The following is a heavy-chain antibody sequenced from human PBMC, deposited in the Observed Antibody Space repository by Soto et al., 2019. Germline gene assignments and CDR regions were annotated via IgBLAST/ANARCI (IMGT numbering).Heavy chain of an antibody. V-gene: IGHV3-7*01. J-gene: IGHJ3*01. D-gene: IGHD6-19*01. CDR1: GFPFSTSW. Sequence: VQVVESGGGLVQPGESLRLSCAASGFPFSTSWMSWVRQAPGKGLEWVANINPDGSDKRYVDPVKGRFTISRDNAENSLYLQMSSLRAEDTAVYYCASPHSGAWSFWGQGTMVTVSS. CDR3: ASPHSGAWSF. CDR2: INPDGSDK.